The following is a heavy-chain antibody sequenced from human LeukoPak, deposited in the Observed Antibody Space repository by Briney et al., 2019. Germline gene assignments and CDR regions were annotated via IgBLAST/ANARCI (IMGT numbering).Heavy chain of an antibody. V-gene: IGHV4-34*01. Sequence: SETLSLTCAVYGGSFSGYYWSWIRQPPGKGLEWIGEINHSGSTNYNPSLKSRVTISVDTSKNQFSLKLSSVTAADTAVYYCARGRRYYYDKAILPNAFDIWGQGTMVTVSS. D-gene: IGHD3-22*01. CDR3: ARGRRYYYDKAILPNAFDI. J-gene: IGHJ3*02. CDR2: INHSGST. CDR1: GGSFSGYY.